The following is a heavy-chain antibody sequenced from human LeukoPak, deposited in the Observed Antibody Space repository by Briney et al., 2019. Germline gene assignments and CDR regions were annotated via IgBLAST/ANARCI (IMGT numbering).Heavy chain of an antibody. CDR1: GYTFTGYY. D-gene: IGHD4-23*01. J-gene: IGHJ4*02. Sequence: ASVKVSCKASGYTFTGYYMHWVRQAPGQGLEWMGWINPNSGGTNYAQKFQGRVTMTRDTSLSTAYMELSRLRSDDTAVYYCASNVFYGGNLQYYFDYWGQGTLVTVSS. CDR3: ASNVFYGGNLQYYFDY. V-gene: IGHV1-2*02. CDR2: INPNSGGT.